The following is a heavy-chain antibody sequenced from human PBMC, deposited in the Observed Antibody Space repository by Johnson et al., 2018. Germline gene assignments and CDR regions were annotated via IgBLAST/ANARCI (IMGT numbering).Heavy chain of an antibody. CDR3: ARGRRDTAMVAVYYYYYYMDV. Sequence: QVQLQESGPGLVKPSQTLSLTCTVSGGSISSGDYYWSWIRQPPGKGLEWIGYIYYSGSTYYNPSLKSRVTISVDTSKNQFSLKLSSVTAADTAVYYCARGRRDTAMVAVYYYYYYMDVWGKGTTVTVSS. D-gene: IGHD5-18*01. CDR2: IYYSGST. CDR1: GGSISSGDYY. J-gene: IGHJ6*03. V-gene: IGHV4-30-4*01.